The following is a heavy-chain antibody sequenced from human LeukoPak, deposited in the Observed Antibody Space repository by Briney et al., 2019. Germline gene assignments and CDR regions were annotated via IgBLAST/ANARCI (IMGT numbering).Heavy chain of an antibody. D-gene: IGHD1-7*01. V-gene: IGHV1-2*02. Sequence: GASVKVSCKASGYTFTGYYIDWVRQAPGQGLEWMGWINPNSGGTNYAQKFQGRVTMTRDTSISTAYMELSRLRSDDTAVYYCARLHSITGTTELDYWGQGTLVTVSS. CDR1: GYTFTGYY. CDR3: ARLHSITGTTELDY. CDR2: INPNSGGT. J-gene: IGHJ4*02.